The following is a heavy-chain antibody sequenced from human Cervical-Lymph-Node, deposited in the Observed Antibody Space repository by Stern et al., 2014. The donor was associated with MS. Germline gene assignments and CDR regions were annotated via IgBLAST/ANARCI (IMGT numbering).Heavy chain of an antibody. J-gene: IGHJ6*02. D-gene: IGHD2-2*01. CDR2: VITYLATA. V-gene: IGHV1-69*11. CDR1: GGALSTSH. Sequence: VQLVQSGAEVKKPGSSVKVSCRASGGALSTSHFNWERQAPGQGLEWMGRVITYLATASYSSKFHGRVSITALAPTTDMELSSLTSDDTAIYYCARGSCGSPIVYATYGLDVCCQGTTVTVSS. CDR3: ARGSCGSPIVYATYGLDV.